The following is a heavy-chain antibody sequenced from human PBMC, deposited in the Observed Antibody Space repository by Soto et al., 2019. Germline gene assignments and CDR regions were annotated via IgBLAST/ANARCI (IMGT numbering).Heavy chain of an antibody. CDR2: ISGSGGST. D-gene: IGHD2-8*01. CDR1: GFTFSSYA. V-gene: IGHV3-23*01. Sequence: GGSLRLSCAASGFTFSSYAMSWVRQAPGKGLEWVSAISGSGGSTYYADSVKGRFTISRDNSKNTLYLQMNSLRAEDTAVYYCAKEGTYCTNGVCSGWFDPWGQGTLVTVSS. J-gene: IGHJ5*02. CDR3: AKEGTYCTNGVCSGWFDP.